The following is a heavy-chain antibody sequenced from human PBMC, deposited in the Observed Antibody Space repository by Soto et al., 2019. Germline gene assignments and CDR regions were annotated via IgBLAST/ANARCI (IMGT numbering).Heavy chain of an antibody. CDR3: XRXLXXXXPADY. D-gene: IGHD3-10*01. J-gene: IGHJ4*02. CDR2: INAGNGNT. Sequence: QVQLVQSGAEVKKPGASVKVSCKASGYTXXXXXXXXXXXXXXXXLEWVGWINAGNGNTKYSQKFQGRVTITRDTXXXXXXXXXXXXXXXXXXVXYXXRXLXXXXPADYWGQGTLVTVSS. CDR1: GYTXXXXX. V-gene: IGHV1-3*01.